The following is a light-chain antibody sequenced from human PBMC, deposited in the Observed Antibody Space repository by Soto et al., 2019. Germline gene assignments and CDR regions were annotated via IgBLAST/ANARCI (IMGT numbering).Light chain of an antibody. J-gene: IGKJ1*01. CDR2: DAS. V-gene: IGKV1-5*01. CDR3: QQYNSYSAWT. CDR1: QSISRY. Sequence: DIQMTQSPSSLSASVGDRVTITCRASQSISRYLNWYQQKPGKAPKLLIYDASSLESGVPSRFSGSGSGTEFTLTISSLQPDDFATYYCQQYNSYSAWTFGQGTKVDIK.